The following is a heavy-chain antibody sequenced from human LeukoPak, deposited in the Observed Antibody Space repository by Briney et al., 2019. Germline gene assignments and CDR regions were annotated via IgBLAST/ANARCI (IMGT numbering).Heavy chain of an antibody. CDR3: ARTEESGYSYGYFGYYYYMDV. V-gene: IGHV4-59*01. J-gene: IGHJ6*03. CDR1: GGSISSYY. Sequence: PSETLSLTCTVSGGSISSYYWNWIRQPPGKGLEWIGYIYYSGSTNYNPSLKSRVTISVDTSKNQFSLKLSSVTAADTAVYYCARTEESGYSYGYFGYYYYMDVWGKGTTVTVSS. CDR2: IYYSGST. D-gene: IGHD5-18*01.